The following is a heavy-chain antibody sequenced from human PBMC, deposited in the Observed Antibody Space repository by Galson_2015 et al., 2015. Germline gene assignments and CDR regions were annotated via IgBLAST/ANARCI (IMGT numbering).Heavy chain of an antibody. J-gene: IGHJ3*02. CDR3: AKRSPWVNVFDI. D-gene: IGHD1-1*01. V-gene: IGHV6-1*01. CDR2: TYYRSKWYN. CDR1: GDSVSSNSAT. Sequence: CAISGDSVSSNSATWNWIRQSPSRGLEGLGRTYYRSKWYNDYAPSVKSRMTINPDTSGNQFTLQLNSVTPDDTAVYYCAKRSPWVNVFDISGQGTEVTASS.